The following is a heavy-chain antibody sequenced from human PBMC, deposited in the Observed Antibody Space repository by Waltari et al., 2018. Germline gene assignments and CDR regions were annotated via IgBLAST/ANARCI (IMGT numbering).Heavy chain of an antibody. Sequence: QVQLQQWGAGLLKPSETLSLTCSVSGASFSAYYWGWVRHVPGKGLEWSGQIRHPENTNYHPCLQSRVAISIDTSRNQFSLRVFSVTAADTGLYFCTRGGNYDFWSHSPFVDPWGQGTQVTVSS. J-gene: IGHJ5*02. CDR3: TRGGNYDFWSHSPFVDP. V-gene: IGHV4-34*01. CDR1: GASFSAYY. D-gene: IGHD3-3*01. CDR2: IRHPENT.